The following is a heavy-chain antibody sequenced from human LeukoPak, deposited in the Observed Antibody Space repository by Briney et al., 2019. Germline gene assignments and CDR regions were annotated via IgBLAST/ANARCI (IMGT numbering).Heavy chain of an antibody. CDR2: IWYDGSNK. J-gene: IGHJ4*02. CDR1: GFTFSSYG. Sequence: GGSLRLSCAASGFTFSSYGMHWVRQAPGKGLEWVAVIWYDGSNKYYADSVKGRFTISRDNSKNTLYLQMNSLRAEDTAAYYCARGKGFTISFIDYWGQGTLVTVSS. D-gene: IGHD3-3*01. V-gene: IGHV3-33*01. CDR3: ARGKGFTISFIDY.